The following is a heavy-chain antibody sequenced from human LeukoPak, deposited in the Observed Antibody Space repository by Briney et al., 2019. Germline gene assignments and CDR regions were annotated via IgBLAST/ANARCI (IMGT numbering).Heavy chain of an antibody. J-gene: IGHJ4*02. CDR2: ISHSGTT. CDR1: GGSVTSVNW. Sequence: PSGTLSLTCAVSGGSVTSVNWWTWFRQPPGKGLEWIGEISHSGTTNFNPSLKSRVTISVDKSKNQFSLKLTSVTAADTAVYYCARGYSSGTDWGQGTLVTVSS. V-gene: IGHV4-4*02. D-gene: IGHD4-11*01. CDR3: ARGYSSGTD.